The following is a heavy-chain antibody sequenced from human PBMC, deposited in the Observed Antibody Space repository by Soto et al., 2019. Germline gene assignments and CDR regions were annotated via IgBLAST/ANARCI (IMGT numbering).Heavy chain of an antibody. V-gene: IGHV3-48*03. CDR2: ISESGSTI. CDR1: GFTFSSYG. D-gene: IGHD1-26*01. CDR3: ARDKGELLYYHYGMDV. J-gene: IGHJ6*02. Sequence: EVQLVESGGGLVQPGGSLRLSCAASGFTFSSYGMNWVRQAPGKGLEWVSYISESGSTIYYADSVKGRFTISRDNAKNSLYLQMNSLRAEDTAVYYCARDKGELLYYHYGMDVWGQGTTVTVSS.